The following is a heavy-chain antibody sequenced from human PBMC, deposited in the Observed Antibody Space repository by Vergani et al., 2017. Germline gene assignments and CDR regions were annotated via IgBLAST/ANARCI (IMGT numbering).Heavy chain of an antibody. CDR1: GFTFSSYG. CDR3: AKEGGGSSSWNYYDYGMDV. Sequence: QVQLVESGGGVVQPGGSLRLSCAASGFTFSSYGMHWVRQAPGKGLEWVAFIRYDGSNKYYADSVKGRFTISRDNSKNTLYLQMNSLRAEDTAVYYCAKEGGGSSSWNYYDYGMDVWGQGTTVTVSS. D-gene: IGHD6-13*01. CDR2: IRYDGSNK. V-gene: IGHV3-30*02. J-gene: IGHJ6*02.